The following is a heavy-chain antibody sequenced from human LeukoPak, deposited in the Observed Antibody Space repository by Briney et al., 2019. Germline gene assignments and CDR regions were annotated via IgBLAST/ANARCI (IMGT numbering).Heavy chain of an antibody. Sequence: PSETLSLTCAVYGGSFSGYYWSWIRQPPGKGLEWIGEINHSGSTNYNPSLKSRVTVSVDTSKNQFSLKLSSVTAADTAVYYCARGNGIEYSSSWYGWFDPWGQGTLVTVSS. CDR3: ARGNGIEYSSSWYGWFDP. D-gene: IGHD6-13*01. CDR2: INHSGST. J-gene: IGHJ5*02. CDR1: GGSFSGYY. V-gene: IGHV4-34*01.